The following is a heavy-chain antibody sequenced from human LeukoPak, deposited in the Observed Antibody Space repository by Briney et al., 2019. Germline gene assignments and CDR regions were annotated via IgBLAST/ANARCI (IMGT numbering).Heavy chain of an antibody. CDR1: GGSISSSSYY. CDR2: IYYSGST. V-gene: IGHV4-39*01. J-gene: IGHJ4*02. Sequence: SETLSLTCTVSGGSISSSSYYWGWIRQPPGKGLEWIGSIYYSGSTYYNPSLKSRVTISVDTSKNQFSLKLSSVTAADAAVYYCARLAHYYDSSGYYPFYWGQGTLVTVSS. CDR3: ARLAHYYDSSGYYPFY. D-gene: IGHD3-22*01.